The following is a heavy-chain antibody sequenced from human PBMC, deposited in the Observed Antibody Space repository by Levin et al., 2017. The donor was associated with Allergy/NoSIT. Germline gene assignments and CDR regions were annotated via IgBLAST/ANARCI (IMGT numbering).Heavy chain of an antibody. J-gene: IGHJ4*02. CDR3: ARLYGSGSFDY. CDR2: VFYSGST. D-gene: IGHD3-10*01. CDR1: VGSISSYY. V-gene: IGHV4-59*08. Sequence: SQTLSLTCTVSVGSISSYYWSWIRQPPGKGLEWIAYVFYSGSTNYNPSLKSRVTTSVDTSKSQFSLRLSSVTAADTAVYYCARLYGSGSFDYWGQGTLVTVSS.